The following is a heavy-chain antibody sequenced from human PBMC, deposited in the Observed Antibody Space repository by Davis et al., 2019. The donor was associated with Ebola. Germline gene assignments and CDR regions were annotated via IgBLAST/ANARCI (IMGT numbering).Heavy chain of an antibody. CDR1: GFTFSSYW. D-gene: IGHD5-24*01. CDR2: INSDGSSP. J-gene: IGHJ6*02. V-gene: IGHV3-74*01. Sequence: HTGGSLRLSCAASGFTFSSYWMHWVRHAPGKGLVWVSRINSDGSSPSYADSVKGRFTISRDNAKNQLYLQMNSLRAEDTAVYYCARGRRSEMATTYYYGMDVWGQGTTVTVSS. CDR3: ARGRRSEMATTYYYGMDV.